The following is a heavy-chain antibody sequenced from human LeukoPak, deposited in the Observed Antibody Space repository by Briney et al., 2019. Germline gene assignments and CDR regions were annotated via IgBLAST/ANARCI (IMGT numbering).Heavy chain of an antibody. D-gene: IGHD2-2*01. CDR1: GYTFTSYG. CDR3: ARVRSTPYCSSTSCYEGYFDY. CDR2: ISAYNGNT. V-gene: IGHV1-18*04. J-gene: IGHJ4*02. Sequence: ASVKVSCKASGYTFTSYGISWVRQAPGQRLEWMGWISAYNGNTNYAQKLQGRVTMTTDTSTSTAYMELRSLRSDDTAVYYCARVRSTPYCSSTSCYEGYFDYWGQGTLVTVSS.